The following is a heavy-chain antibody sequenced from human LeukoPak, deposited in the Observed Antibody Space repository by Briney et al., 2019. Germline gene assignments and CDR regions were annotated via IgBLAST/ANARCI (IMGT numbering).Heavy chain of an antibody. V-gene: IGHV3-33*06. CDR1: GFTFSSYG. Sequence: GGSLRLSCAASGFTFSSYGMHWVRQAPGKGLEWVAVIWYDGSNKYYADSVKGRFTISRDNSKNTLYLQMNSLRAEDTAVYYCAKPSPWVRGVKYFDYWGQGTLVTVSS. J-gene: IGHJ4*02. CDR2: IWYDGSNK. CDR3: AKPSPWVRGVKYFDY. D-gene: IGHD3-10*01.